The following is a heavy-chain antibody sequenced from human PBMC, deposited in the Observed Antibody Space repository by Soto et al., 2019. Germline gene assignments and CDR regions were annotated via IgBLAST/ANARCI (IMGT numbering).Heavy chain of an antibody. V-gene: IGHV5-51*01. D-gene: IGHD1-1*01. CDR1: GYTFTSXX. CDR2: IYPGDSDT. CDR3: ARHRTTGYSLSAFDI. J-gene: IGHJ3*02. Sequence: XEALKISCXGSGYTFTSXXIGWVRQMPGKGLEWMGIIYPGDSDTRYSPSFQGQVTISADKSISTAYLLWSSLKASDTAMYYCARHRTTGYSLSAFDIWGQGTMVTVSS.